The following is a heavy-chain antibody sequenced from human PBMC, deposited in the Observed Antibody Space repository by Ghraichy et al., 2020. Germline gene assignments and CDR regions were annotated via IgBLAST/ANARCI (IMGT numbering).Heavy chain of an antibody. Sequence: ASVKVSCKASGYTFSGSYINWARQAPGQGLEWMGWISPNTGDTYYVQKFQGRVTMTRDTSISTAYMELNRVTSDDTAVYYCARGYFGMDVWGQGTTVTVSS. D-gene: IGHD1-14*01. V-gene: IGHV1-2*02. CDR1: GYTFSGSY. J-gene: IGHJ6*02. CDR2: ISPNTGDT. CDR3: ARGYFGMDV.